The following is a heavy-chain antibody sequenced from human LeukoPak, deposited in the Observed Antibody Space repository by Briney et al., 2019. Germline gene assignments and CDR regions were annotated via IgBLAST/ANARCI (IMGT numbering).Heavy chain of an antibody. J-gene: IGHJ4*02. D-gene: IGHD6-13*01. CDR2: IYYSGST. CDR3: ARGGYSSSWWGDYFDY. V-gene: IGHV4-39*07. CDR1: GGSFSSYY. Sequence: PAETLSLTCTISGGSFSSYYWGWIRQPPGKGLEWIGSIYYSGSTYYNPSLKSRVTISVDTSKNQFSLKLSSVTAADTAVYYWARGGYSSSWWGDYFDYWGQGTLVTVSS.